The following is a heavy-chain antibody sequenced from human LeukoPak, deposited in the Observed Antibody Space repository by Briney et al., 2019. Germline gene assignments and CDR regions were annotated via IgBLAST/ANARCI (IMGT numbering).Heavy chain of an antibody. CDR3: ARDSSPMVVVVIMDY. CDR1: GYTFSSYG. CDR2: ISGYNGNT. V-gene: IGHV1-18*01. Sequence: ASVKVSCKASGYTFSSYGISWVRQASGQGPEWMGWISGYNGNTEYAQKFQGRVTMTTDTSTSTAYMELKSLRSDDTAVYYCARDSSPMVVVVIMDYWGQGTLVTVSS. D-gene: IGHD3-22*01. J-gene: IGHJ4*02.